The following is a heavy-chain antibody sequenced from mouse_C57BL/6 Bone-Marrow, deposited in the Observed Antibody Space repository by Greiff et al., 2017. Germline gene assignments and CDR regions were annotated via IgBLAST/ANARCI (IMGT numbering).Heavy chain of an antibody. CDR3: PWLRFAY. CDR2: IWSGGST. Sequence: QVQLKESGPGLVQPSQSLSISCTVSGFSLPSYGVHWVRPSPGKGLEWMGVIWSGGSTDYNAAFISRLLISKDNSKCQIFCNMNSLQAYDTAIYYCPWLRFAYWGQGTRVTVSA. CDR1: GFSLPSYG. V-gene: IGHV2-2*01. J-gene: IGHJ3*01. D-gene: IGHD2-2*01.